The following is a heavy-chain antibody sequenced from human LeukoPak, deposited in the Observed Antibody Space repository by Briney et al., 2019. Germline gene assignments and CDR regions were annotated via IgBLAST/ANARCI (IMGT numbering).Heavy chain of an antibody. V-gene: IGHV3-21*01. J-gene: IGHJ4*02. CDR3: ARDWGVVEPRHFDY. CDR2: ISSSSSYI. D-gene: IGHD1-14*01. Sequence: GGSLRLSCAASGFTFSSYSMNWVRQAPGKGLEWVSSISSSSSYIYYADSVKGRFTISRDNAKNSLYLQMNSQRAEDTAVYYCARDWGVVEPRHFDYWGQGTLVTVSS. CDR1: GFTFSSYS.